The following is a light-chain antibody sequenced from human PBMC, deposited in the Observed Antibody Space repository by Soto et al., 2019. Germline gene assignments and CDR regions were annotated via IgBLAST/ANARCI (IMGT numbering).Light chain of an antibody. J-gene: IGKJ2*01. V-gene: IGKV3-15*01. CDR3: QQGHNWPLT. Sequence: EIVMTQSPATLSLSPGERAALSCRASQSINSELAWYQQKPGQPPRLLISGASTRATGVPARFTGSESGSEFTLSISGVQSEDFAVYYCQQGHNWPLTFGQGTRLEI. CDR2: GAS. CDR1: QSINSE.